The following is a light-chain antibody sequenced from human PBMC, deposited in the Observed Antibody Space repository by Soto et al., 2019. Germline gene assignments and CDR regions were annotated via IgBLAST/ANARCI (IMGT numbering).Light chain of an antibody. Sequence: EIMLTQSPGTLSLSPGERATLSCRASQSVSSNYLAWYQQKPGQAPRLLIYAASSRATGIPDRFSGSGSGTHFTLTISRLDPEDFAVYYCQQYGSSPRYTFGQGTKLVIK. CDR1: QSVSSNY. CDR2: AAS. V-gene: IGKV3-20*01. CDR3: QQYGSSPRYT. J-gene: IGKJ2*01.